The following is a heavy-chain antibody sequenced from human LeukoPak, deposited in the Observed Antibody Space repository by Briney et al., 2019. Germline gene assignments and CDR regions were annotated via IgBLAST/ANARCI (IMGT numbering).Heavy chain of an antibody. CDR2: ISYSVTT. D-gene: IGHD1-26*01. Sequence: SETLSLTCTVSGGSISTSSYYWAWIRQPPGKGLAWIGSISYSVTTYYNPSLKSRVTISVDTSKNQFSLKLSSVTAADTAIYYCARHLRGATIYFDYWGQGTLVTVSS. CDR3: ARHLRGATIYFDY. V-gene: IGHV4-39*01. J-gene: IGHJ4*02. CDR1: GGSISTSSYY.